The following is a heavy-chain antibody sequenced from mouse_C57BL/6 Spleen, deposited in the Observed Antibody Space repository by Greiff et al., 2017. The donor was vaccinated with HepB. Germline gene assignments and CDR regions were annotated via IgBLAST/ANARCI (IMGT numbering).Heavy chain of an antibody. CDR1: GYTFTSSW. CDR3: ARYGAGTPPYYYAMDY. Sequence: QVQLQQPGAELVMPGASVKLSCKASGYTFTSSWMHWVKQRPGQGLEWIGEIDPSDSYTNSNQKFKGKSTLTVDKSSSTAYMPLSSLTSGEAAVYYCARYGAGTPPYYYAMDYWGQGTSVTVSS. D-gene: IGHD2-14*01. V-gene: IGHV1-69*01. J-gene: IGHJ4*01. CDR2: IDPSDSYT.